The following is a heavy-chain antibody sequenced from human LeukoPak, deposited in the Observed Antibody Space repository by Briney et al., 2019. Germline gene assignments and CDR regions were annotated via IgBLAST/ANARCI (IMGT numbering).Heavy chain of an antibody. D-gene: IGHD1-26*01. CDR1: GYTFTSYD. CDR3: AIGLGSPVGRNY. Sequence: ASVKVSCKASGYTFTSYDINWVRQATGQGLEWMGWMNPNSGNTGYAQKFQGRVTMTRNTSISTAYMELSSLRSEDTAVYYCAIGLGSPVGRNYWGQGTLVTVSS. V-gene: IGHV1-8*01. J-gene: IGHJ4*02. CDR2: MNPNSGNT.